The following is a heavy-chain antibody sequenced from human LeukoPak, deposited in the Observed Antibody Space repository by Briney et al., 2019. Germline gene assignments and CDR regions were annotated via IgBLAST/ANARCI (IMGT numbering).Heavy chain of an antibody. D-gene: IGHD2-2*03. V-gene: IGHV3-30*02. CDR3: AKDIKWSLDN. J-gene: IGHJ4*02. CDR1: GFTFSSYG. CDR2: IRPDGSDK. Sequence: GGSLRLSCAASGFTFSSYGIHWVRQAPGKGLEWVAFIRPDGSDKYYADSVKGRFTMTRDNSKNTLYLEVNSLRVEDTAVYHCAKDIKWSLDNWGQGTLVTVSS.